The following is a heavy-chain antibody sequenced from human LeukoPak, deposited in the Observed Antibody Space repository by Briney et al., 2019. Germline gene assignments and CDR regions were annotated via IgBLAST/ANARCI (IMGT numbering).Heavy chain of an antibody. CDR2: IYTSGST. CDR1: GASISSGSHH. CDR3: ARDKGGFLYFGEYDP. Sequence: SETLSLTCTVSGASISSGSHHWSWIRQPAGKGLAWIGRIYTSGSTNYNPSLKSRASISVDMSKNQFSLKLSSVTAADTAVYYCARDKGGFLYFGEYDPWGKGTLVTVSS. V-gene: IGHV4-61*02. D-gene: IGHD3-10*01. J-gene: IGHJ5*02.